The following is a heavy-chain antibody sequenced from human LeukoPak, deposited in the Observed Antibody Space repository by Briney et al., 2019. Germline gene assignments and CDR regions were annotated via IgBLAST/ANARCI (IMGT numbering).Heavy chain of an antibody. V-gene: IGHV3-48*04. CDR1: GFTFSSYS. D-gene: IGHD3-16*01. Sequence: PGGSLRLSCAASGFTFSSYSMNWVRQAPGKGLEWVSYISSSGSTIYYADSVKGRFTISRDNAKNSLYLQMNSLRAEDTAVYYCARGRMEGGFDYWGQGTLVTVSS. CDR2: ISSSGSTI. J-gene: IGHJ4*02. CDR3: ARGRMEGGFDY.